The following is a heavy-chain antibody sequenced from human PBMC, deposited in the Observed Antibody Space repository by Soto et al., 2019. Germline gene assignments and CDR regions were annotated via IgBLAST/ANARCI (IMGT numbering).Heavy chain of an antibody. V-gene: IGHV4-4*02. Sequence: PSETLSLTCAVSGGSISSSNWLRWVRQPPGKGLEWIGVIYHSGSTNYNPSLKRRVSITVEKSKNQFSXKVRAVIAADTAVHYCAGHSGSSATRIDYLGPGTLVTVAS. D-gene: IGHD6-13*01. CDR3: AGHSGSSATRIDY. CDR1: GGSISSSNW. J-gene: IGHJ4*02. CDR2: IYHSGST.